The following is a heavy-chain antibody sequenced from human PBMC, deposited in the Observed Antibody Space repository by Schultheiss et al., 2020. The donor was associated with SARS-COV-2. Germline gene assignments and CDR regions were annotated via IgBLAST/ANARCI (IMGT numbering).Heavy chain of an antibody. V-gene: IGHV3-48*02. D-gene: IGHD2-2*01. CDR2: ISSSSSTI. J-gene: IGHJ5*02. CDR1: GFTFSSYS. Sequence: GGSLRLSCAASGFTFSSYSMNWVRQAPGKGLEWVSYISSSSSTIYYADSVKGRFTISRDNAKNSLYLQMNSLRDEDTAVYYCARDRDECSSTSCYFWFDPWGQGTLVTVSS. CDR3: ARDRDECSSTSCYFWFDP.